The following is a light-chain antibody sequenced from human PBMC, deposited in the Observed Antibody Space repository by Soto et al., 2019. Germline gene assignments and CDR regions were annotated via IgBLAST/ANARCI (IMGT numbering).Light chain of an antibody. CDR1: RNYVDNYDY. CDR2: DVS. CDR3: TSYTSSTPFYV. J-gene: IGLJ1*01. Sequence: SLLARPAPLSWAPGQSIALSLPGVRNYVDNYDYVSWYQQHPGQVPQLIIYDVSNRPSGVSDRFSGSKSGNTASLTISGLQAEDEADYYCTSYTSSTPFYVFGTGTKVTVL. V-gene: IGLV2-14*03.